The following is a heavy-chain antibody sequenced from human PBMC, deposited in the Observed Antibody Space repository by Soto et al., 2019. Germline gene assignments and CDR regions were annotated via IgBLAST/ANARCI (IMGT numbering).Heavy chain of an antibody. D-gene: IGHD2-15*01. CDR2: INSDGSST. CDR3: ARDVRYCSGGSCYFHYYYGMDV. J-gene: IGHJ6*02. Sequence: GGSLRLSCAASGFTFSSYWMHWVRQAPGKGLVWVSRINSDGSSTSYADSVKGRFTISRDNAKNTLYLQMNSLRAEDTAVCYCARDVRYCSGGSCYFHYYYGMDVWGQGTTVTVSS. CDR1: GFTFSSYW. V-gene: IGHV3-74*01.